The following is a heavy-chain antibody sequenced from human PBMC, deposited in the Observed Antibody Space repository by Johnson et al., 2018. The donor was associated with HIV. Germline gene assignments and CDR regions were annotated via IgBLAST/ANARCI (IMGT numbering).Heavy chain of an antibody. CDR1: GFTFSSYA. J-gene: IGHJ3*02. V-gene: IGHV3-30-3*01. D-gene: IGHD6-25*01. Sequence: QVQLVEFGGGVVQPGRSLRISCAASGFTFSSYAMNWVRQAPGKGLEWVAVISYDGSNKYYADSVKGRFTISRDNSKNTLYLQMNSLRAEDTAVYYCARDLAAGIPSDAFDIWGQGTMVTVSS. CDR3: ARDLAAGIPSDAFDI. CDR2: ISYDGSNK.